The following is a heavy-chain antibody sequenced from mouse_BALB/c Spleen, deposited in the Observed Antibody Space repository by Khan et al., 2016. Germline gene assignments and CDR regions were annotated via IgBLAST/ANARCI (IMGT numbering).Heavy chain of an antibody. CDR1: GYTFTSYW. V-gene: IGHV1-7*01. J-gene: IGHJ2*01. Sequence: QVQLKESGAELAKPGASVKMSCKASGYTFTSYWMHWVKQRLGQGLEWIGYINPSTGYTEYNQKFKDKATLTADKSSSTAYMQLGSLTSEDSAFYYGARRGNAGYFDYWGQGTTLTVSS. CDR2: INPSTGYT. CDR3: ARRGNAGYFDY.